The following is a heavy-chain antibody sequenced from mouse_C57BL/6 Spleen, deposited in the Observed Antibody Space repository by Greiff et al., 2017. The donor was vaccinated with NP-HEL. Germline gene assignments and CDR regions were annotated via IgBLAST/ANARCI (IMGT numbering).Heavy chain of an antibody. CDR1: GFTFSDYY. J-gene: IGHJ2*01. CDR2: ISNGGGST. D-gene: IGHD2-4*01. V-gene: IGHV5-12*01. Sequence: DVQLVESGGGLVQPGGSLKLSCAASGFTFSDYYMYWVRQTPEKRLEWVAYISNGGGSTYYPDTVKGRFTISRDNAKNTLYLQMSRLKSEDTAMYYCARRGYDYDVGFFDYWGQSTTLTVSS. CDR3: ARRGYDYDVGFFDY.